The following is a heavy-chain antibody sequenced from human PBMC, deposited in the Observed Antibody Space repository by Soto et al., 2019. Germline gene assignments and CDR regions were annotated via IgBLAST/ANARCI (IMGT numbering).Heavy chain of an antibody. Sequence: PSETLSLTCAVYGGSFSGYYWSWIRQPPGKGLEWIGEINHSGSTNYNPSLKSRVTISVDTSKDQFSLKLSSVTAADTAVYYCARVEFQWLVNWDWFDPWGQGTLVTVSS. J-gene: IGHJ5*02. CDR3: ARVEFQWLVNWDWFDP. D-gene: IGHD6-19*01. V-gene: IGHV4-34*01. CDR2: INHSGST. CDR1: GGSFSGYY.